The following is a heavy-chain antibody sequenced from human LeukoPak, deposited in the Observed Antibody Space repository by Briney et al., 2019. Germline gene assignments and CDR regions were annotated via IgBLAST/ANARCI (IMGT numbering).Heavy chain of an antibody. CDR2: IDTNTGSP. J-gene: IGHJ4*02. CDR3: ARGHDTTGYFAY. CDR1: GYTFTNYT. V-gene: IGHV7-4-1*02. Sequence: GASVKVSCKTSGYTFTNYTINWVRQAPGQGLEWMGWIDTNTGSPTYAQGFTRRFVSSLDTSVTTTYLQISSLEAEDTAVYFSARGHDTTGYFAYWGQGTLVTVSS. D-gene: IGHD3-22*01.